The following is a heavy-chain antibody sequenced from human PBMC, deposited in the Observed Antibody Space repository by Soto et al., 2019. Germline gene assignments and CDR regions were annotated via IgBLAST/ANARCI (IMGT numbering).Heavy chain of an antibody. CDR1: GGSISSSSYY. CDR3: ARQSRDWFDP. J-gene: IGHJ5*02. Sequence: PSETLSLICTVSGGSISSSSYYWGWIRQPPGKGLEWIGSIYYSGSTYYNPSLKSRVTISVDTSKNQFSLKLSSVTAADTAVYYCARQSRDWFDPWGQGTLVTVSS. CDR2: IYYSGST. V-gene: IGHV4-39*01. D-gene: IGHD2-21*01.